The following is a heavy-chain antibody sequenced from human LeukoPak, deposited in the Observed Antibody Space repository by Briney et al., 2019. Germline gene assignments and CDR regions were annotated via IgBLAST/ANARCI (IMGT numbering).Heavy chain of an antibody. J-gene: IGHJ4*02. D-gene: IGHD3-9*01. V-gene: IGHV1-2*02. Sequence: ASVKVSCKASGYTFTGYYMHWVRQAPGQGLEWMGWINLNSGGTNYAQKFQGRVTMTRDTSISTAYMELSRLRSDDTAVYYCARDDYDILTGYYKGLDYWGQGTLVTVSS. CDR3: ARDDYDILTGYYKGLDY. CDR2: INLNSGGT. CDR1: GYTFTGYY.